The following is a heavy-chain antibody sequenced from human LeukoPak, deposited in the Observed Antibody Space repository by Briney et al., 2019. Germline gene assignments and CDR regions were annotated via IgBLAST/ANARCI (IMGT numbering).Heavy chain of an antibody. Sequence: SETLSLTFTVCGGSISSGIYYGRWIRRPAGKGLEWIGRIYTSGSTNYNLSLTSRITISVDTSNTQISLKLSSVTAADTDVYYCARAFGVDMFDPWGQGTLVTVSS. CDR1: GGSISSGIYY. V-gene: IGHV4-61*02. CDR3: ARAFGVDMFDP. CDR2: IYTSGST. D-gene: IGHD3-3*01. J-gene: IGHJ5*02.